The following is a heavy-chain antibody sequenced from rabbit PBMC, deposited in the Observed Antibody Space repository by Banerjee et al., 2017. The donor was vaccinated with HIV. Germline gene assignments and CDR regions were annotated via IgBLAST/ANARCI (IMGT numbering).Heavy chain of an antibody. V-gene: IGHV1S40*01. Sequence: QSLEESGGDLVKPGASLTLTCTASGFSFSSIYYMSWVRQAPGKGLQWIGWINTGGSAWYASWAKGRFTISKTSSTTVTLQMSSLTAADTATYFCARRTGWGPDLWGQGTLVTVS. CDR1: GFSFSSIYY. CDR3: ARRTGWGPDL. D-gene: IGHD4-1*01. J-gene: IGHJ3*01. CDR2: INTGGSA.